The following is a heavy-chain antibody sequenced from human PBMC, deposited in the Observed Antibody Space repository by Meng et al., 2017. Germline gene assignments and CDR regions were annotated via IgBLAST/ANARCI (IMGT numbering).Heavy chain of an antibody. Sequence: LSLTCTVSGYSISSGYYWGWIRQAPGKGLEWVSYISSSGSTIYYADSVKGRFTISRDNAKNTLYLQMNSLRAEDTAVYYCAREASSSWYPKSYNWFDPWGQGTLVTVSS. J-gene: IGHJ5*02. V-gene: IGHV3-11*04. D-gene: IGHD6-13*01. CDR1: GYSISSGYY. CDR3: AREASSSWYPKSYNWFDP. CDR2: ISSSGSTI.